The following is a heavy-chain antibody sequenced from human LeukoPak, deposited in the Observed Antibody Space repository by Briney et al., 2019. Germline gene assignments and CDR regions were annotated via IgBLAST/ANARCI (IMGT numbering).Heavy chain of an antibody. D-gene: IGHD6-6*01. V-gene: IGHV3-48*03. CDR3: ARDLEYTTSSGGY. J-gene: IGHJ4*02. Sequence: GGSLRLSCAASGFTFRSYEMNWVRQAPGKGLEWVSYISSSGSTIFYADSVKGRFTISRDNAKNSLYLQMNSLRAEDTAVYYCARDLEYTTSSGGYWGQGTLVIVSS. CDR1: GFTFRSYE. CDR2: ISSSGSTI.